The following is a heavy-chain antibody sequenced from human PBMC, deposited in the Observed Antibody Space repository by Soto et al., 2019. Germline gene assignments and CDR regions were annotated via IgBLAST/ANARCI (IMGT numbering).Heavy chain of an antibody. V-gene: IGHV4-39*01. CDR1: GGSISSSSYY. CDR2: IYYSGST. CDR3: ARLLGSPSYCYYGMDV. J-gene: IGHJ6*02. D-gene: IGHD3-10*01. Sequence: SETLSLTCTVSGGSISSSSYYWGWIRQPPGKGLEWIGSIYYSGSTYYNPSLKSRVTISVDTSKNQFSLKLSSVTAADTAVYYCARLLGSPSYCYYGMDVWGQGTTVTVSS.